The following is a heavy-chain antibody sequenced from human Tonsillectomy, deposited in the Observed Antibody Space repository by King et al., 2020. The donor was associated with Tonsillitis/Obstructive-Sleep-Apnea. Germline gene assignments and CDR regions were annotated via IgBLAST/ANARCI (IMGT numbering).Heavy chain of an antibody. CDR2: ISAYNGNT. Sequence: IQLVQSGAEVKKPGASVKVSCKASGYTFTSYGISWVRQAPGQGLEWMGLISAYNGNTNYPQKLQGRGTMTTDTSTSTAYMELRCLRSDETAVYYFARDPRITIFGVVTHIIAHGHDAFDIWGQGTMVTVSS. CDR1: GYTFTSYG. V-gene: IGHV1-18*01. J-gene: IGHJ3*02. CDR3: ARDPRITIFGVVTHIIAHGHDAFDI. D-gene: IGHD3-3*01.